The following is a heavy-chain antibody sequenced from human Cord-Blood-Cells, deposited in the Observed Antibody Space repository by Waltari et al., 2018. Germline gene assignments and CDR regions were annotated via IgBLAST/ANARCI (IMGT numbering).Heavy chain of an antibody. CDR2: INPNSGGT. J-gene: IGHJ5*02. CDR3: ARDSCGGDCYNWFDP. Sequence: QVQLVQSGAEVKKPGASVKVSCKASGYTFTGYYMPWVRKAPGQGLEWMGWINPNSGGTNYAQKFQGRVTMTRDTSISTAYMELSRLRSDDTAVYYCARDSCGGDCYNWFDPWGQGTLVTVSS. CDR1: GYTFTGYY. D-gene: IGHD2-21*01. V-gene: IGHV1-2*02.